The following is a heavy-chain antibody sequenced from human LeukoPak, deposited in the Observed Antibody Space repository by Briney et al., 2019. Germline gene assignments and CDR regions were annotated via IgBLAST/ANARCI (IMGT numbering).Heavy chain of an antibody. CDR2: IYYTGTT. J-gene: IGHJ5*02. D-gene: IGHD3-9*01. Sequence: SETLSLTCTVSGGSIRSYYWSWVRQPPGKGLEWIGYIYYTGTTNYNPSLKSRVTISLDTSKNQFSLKLSSVTAADTAVYYCARERAYYDILPRWFDPWGQGTLVTVSS. CDR3: ARERAYYDILPRWFDP. CDR1: GGSIRSYY. V-gene: IGHV4-59*01.